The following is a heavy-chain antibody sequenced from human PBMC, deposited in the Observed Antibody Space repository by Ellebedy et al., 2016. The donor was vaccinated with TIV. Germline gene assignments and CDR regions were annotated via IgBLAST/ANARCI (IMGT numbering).Heavy chain of an antibody. CDR3: ANELVSRDSLSFDY. Sequence: PGGSLRLSCAASGFTFSSHDMHWVRQGTGKGLEWVSAIGSAGDTSYSGSVKGRFPISRENGKNSVYLQMNSLRAEDTAVYYCANELVSRDSLSFDYWGQGVLVTVSS. V-gene: IGHV3-13*01. CDR2: IGSAGDT. J-gene: IGHJ4*02. D-gene: IGHD3-9*01. CDR1: GFTFSSHD.